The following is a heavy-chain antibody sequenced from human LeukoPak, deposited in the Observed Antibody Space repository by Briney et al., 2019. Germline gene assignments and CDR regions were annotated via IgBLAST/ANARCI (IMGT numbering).Heavy chain of an antibody. D-gene: IGHD3-9*01. CDR2: IIPIFGTA. CDR1: GGTFSSYA. Sequence: ASVKVSCKASGGTFSSYAISWVRQAPGQGLEWMGGIIPIFGTANYAQKFQGRVTITADESTSTAYMELSSLRSEDTAVYYCARCGPQGYFDSRVWFDPWGQGTLVTVSS. J-gene: IGHJ5*02. V-gene: IGHV1-69*13. CDR3: ARCGPQGYFDSRVWFDP.